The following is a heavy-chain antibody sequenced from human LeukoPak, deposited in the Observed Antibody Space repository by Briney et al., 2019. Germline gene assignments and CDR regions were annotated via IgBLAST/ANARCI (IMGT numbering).Heavy chain of an antibody. CDR1: GFTFDDYA. CDR2: ISWNSGSI. J-gene: IGHJ4*02. CDR3: AKVSDDYGDYGENFDY. Sequence: LAGGSLRLSCAASGFTFDDYAMHWVRQAPGKGLEWVSGISWNSGSIGYADSVKGRFTISRDNAKNSLYLQMNSLRAEDTALYYCAKVSDDYGDYGENFDYWGQGTLVTVSS. D-gene: IGHD4-17*01. V-gene: IGHV3-9*01.